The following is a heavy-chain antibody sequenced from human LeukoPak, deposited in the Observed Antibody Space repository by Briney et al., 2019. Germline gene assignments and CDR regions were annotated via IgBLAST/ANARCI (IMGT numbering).Heavy chain of an antibody. CDR2: IVGSSST. CDR3: ARIGAGSCRDY. D-gene: IGHD3-10*01. V-gene: IGHV3-21*01. Sequence: GGSLRLSCAASGFTFSNFAMTWVRQAPGKGLEWVSSIVGSSSTYYADSLKGRFTISRDNAKNSLYLRMNSLRAEDTAVYYCARIGAGSCRDYWGQGTLVTVSS. CDR1: GFTFSNFA. J-gene: IGHJ4*02.